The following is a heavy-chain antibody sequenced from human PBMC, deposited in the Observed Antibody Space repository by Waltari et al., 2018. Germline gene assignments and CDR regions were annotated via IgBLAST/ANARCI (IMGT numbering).Heavy chain of an antibody. CDR3: ARGGPNVQIPFIAVVPAPLDV. V-gene: IGHV1-2*04. Sequence: QVQLVQSGAEVKKPGASVKVSCKASGYTFTGYYMHWVRQAPGQGLEWMGWINPNSGGTNYAQKFQGWVTMTRDTSISTAYMELSRLRSDDTAVYYCARGGPNVQIPFIAVVPAPLDVWGQGTTVTVSS. CDR2: INPNSGGT. D-gene: IGHD2-2*01. CDR1: GYTFTGYY. J-gene: IGHJ6*02.